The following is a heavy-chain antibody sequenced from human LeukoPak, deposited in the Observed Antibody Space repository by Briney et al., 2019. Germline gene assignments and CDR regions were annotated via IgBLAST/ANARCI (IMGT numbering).Heavy chain of an antibody. Sequence: SETLSLTCTVSGGSISSSSYYWGWIRQPPGKGLEWIGNIYYRGTTYYNPSLKSRVTISVDTPKNQFSLKLSSVTAADTAVYYCARDPYSGNYGDYYYYYMDVWGKGTTVTISS. D-gene: IGHD1-26*01. CDR1: GGSISSSSYY. V-gene: IGHV4-39*07. J-gene: IGHJ6*03. CDR2: IYYRGTT. CDR3: ARDPYSGNYGDYYYYYMDV.